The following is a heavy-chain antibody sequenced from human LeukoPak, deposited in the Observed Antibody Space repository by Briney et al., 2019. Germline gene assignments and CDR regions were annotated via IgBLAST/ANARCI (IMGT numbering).Heavy chain of an antibody. V-gene: IGHV1-69*04. CDR3: AREGSGTSSPMAY. CDR2: IYPMLGVD. CDR1: GGSFSTYA. Sequence: ASVKVSCEASGGSFSTYAVSWVRQAPGQGLEWMERIYPMLGVDNYAQRFQGRVTITADKSTGTAYMELNSLTSEDTAVYYCAREGSGTSSPMAYWGQGTLVTVSS. J-gene: IGHJ4*02. D-gene: IGHD1-14*01.